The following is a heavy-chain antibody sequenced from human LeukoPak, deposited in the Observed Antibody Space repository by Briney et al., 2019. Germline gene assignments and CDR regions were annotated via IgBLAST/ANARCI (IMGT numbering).Heavy chain of an antibody. Sequence: ASVKVSCKASGGTFSSYAISWVRQAPGQGLEWMGGIIPIFGTANYAQKFQGRVTITADKSTSTAYMELSSLRSEDTAAYYCARTYSSEYYYYYYMDVWGKGTTVTVSS. CDR1: GGTFSSYA. CDR2: IIPIFGTA. D-gene: IGHD6-25*01. V-gene: IGHV1-69*06. CDR3: ARTYSSEYYYYYYMDV. J-gene: IGHJ6*03.